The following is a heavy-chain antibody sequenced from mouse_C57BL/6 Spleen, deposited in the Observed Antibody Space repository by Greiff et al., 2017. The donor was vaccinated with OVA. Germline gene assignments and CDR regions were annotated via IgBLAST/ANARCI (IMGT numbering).Heavy chain of an antibody. Sequence: EVQLQQSGAELVRPGASVKLSCTASGFNIKDDYMHWVKQRPEQGLEWIGWIDPENGDTEYASKFQGKATITADTSSNTAYLQLSSLTSEDTAVYYCTLTGPFAYWGQGTLVTVSA. D-gene: IGHD4-1*01. CDR2: IDPENGDT. J-gene: IGHJ3*01. CDR3: TLTGPFAY. V-gene: IGHV14-4*01. CDR1: GFNIKDDY.